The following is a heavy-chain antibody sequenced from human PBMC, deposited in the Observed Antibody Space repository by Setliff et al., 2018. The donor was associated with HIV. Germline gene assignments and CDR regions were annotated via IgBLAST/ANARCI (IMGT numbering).Heavy chain of an antibody. J-gene: IGHJ5*02. CDR2: IYHSGST. D-gene: IGHD6-13*01. Sequence: PSETLSLTCAVSGYSISSGYYWGWIRQPPGKGLEWIGSIYHSGSTYYNPSLKSRVTISLDTSKNQFSLKLSSVTAAHTAVYYCARDIQAAGTGWFDPWGQGTLVTVSS. V-gene: IGHV4-38-2*02. CDR3: ARDIQAAGTGWFDP. CDR1: GYSISSGYY.